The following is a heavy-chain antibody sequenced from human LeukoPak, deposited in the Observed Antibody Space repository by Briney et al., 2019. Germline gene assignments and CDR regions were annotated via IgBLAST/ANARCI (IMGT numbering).Heavy chain of an antibody. V-gene: IGHV4-59*01. J-gene: IGHJ2*01. CDR3: GRRTSYDTLTGYIYWYFDL. CDR1: GGSISSYY. CDR2: INYSGST. Sequence: SETLSLTCTVSGGSISSYYWSWIRKPPGEGLEWIGYINYSGSTDYNPSLKSRVTMSVDTSKNQFSLRLSSVTAADTAVYFCGRRTSYDTLTGYIYWYFDLWGRGTLVTVSS. D-gene: IGHD3-9*01.